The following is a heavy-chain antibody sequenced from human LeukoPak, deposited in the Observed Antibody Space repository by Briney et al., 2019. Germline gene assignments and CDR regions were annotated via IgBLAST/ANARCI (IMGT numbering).Heavy chain of an antibody. D-gene: IGHD2-2*01. J-gene: IGHJ4*02. CDR2: ISGSGGST. CDR1: GFTFSSYA. Sequence: PGGSLRLSCAASGFTFSSYAMSWVRQAPGKGLEWVSAISGSGGSTYYADSVKGRFTISRDNSKNTLYLQMNSLRAEDTAVYYCARDRGDIVVVPAADFDYWGQGTLVTVSS. V-gene: IGHV3-23*01. CDR3: ARDRGDIVVVPAADFDY.